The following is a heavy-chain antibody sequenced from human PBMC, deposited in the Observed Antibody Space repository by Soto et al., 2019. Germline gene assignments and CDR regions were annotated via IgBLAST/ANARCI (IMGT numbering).Heavy chain of an antibody. J-gene: IGHJ6*02. Sequence: GESLKLSCAASGFTFSRIWMHWVRQVPGKGLVWVSRINGDGSTTNYEDSVKGRFTVSRDAAKNTLYLEMSSLRVEDTAVYYCATDRSYAMDAWGQGTTVTVSS. V-gene: IGHV3-74*01. CDR1: GFTFSRIW. CDR3: ATDRSYAMDA. CDR2: INGDGSTT.